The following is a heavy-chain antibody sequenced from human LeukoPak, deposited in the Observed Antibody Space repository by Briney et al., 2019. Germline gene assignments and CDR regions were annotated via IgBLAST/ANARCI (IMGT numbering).Heavy chain of an antibody. CDR1: DFSFITYA. V-gene: IGHV3-23*01. CDR2: ITGRGDAT. J-gene: IGHJ4*02. D-gene: IGHD3-10*01. CDR3: ARDSSMLRGPLVIYYFDF. Sequence: GGSLRLSCAASDFSFITYAMSWVRQAPGKGLERVSTITGRGDATYYADSVKGRFTISRDNSKNTLYLQMNSLRADDTAVYYCARDSSMLRGPLVIYYFDFWGQGTLVTVSS.